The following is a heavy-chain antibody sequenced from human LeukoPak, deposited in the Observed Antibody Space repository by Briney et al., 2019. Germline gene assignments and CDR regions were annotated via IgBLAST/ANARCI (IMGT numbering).Heavy chain of an antibody. D-gene: IGHD3-10*01. CDR2: ISYDGSNK. CDR3: ATLTRAATPVRGLMISDF. CDR1: EFSFSTYG. V-gene: IGHV3-30-3*01. J-gene: IGHJ4*02. Sequence: LTGRSLRLSCVVSEFSFSTYGMHWVRQAPGKGLEWVAAISYDGSNKYYSDSVKGRFTISRDNSKNTLYLHMNSLRIKDTAMYFCATLTRAATPVRGLMISDFWGQGTLVTVSS.